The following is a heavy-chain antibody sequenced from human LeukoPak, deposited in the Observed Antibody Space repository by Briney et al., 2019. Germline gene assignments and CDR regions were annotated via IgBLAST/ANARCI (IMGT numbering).Heavy chain of an antibody. CDR3: ARVTIAAAGTVFYSFHYMDV. Sequence: GGSLRLSCAASGFTFSTNYMSWVRQAPGKGLEWGSVIYSDGSTYYSDSVKGRFTISRDNSKNTLYLQMNSLRAEDTAVYYCARVTIAAAGTVFYSFHYMDVWGKGTTVTVSS. CDR1: GFTFSTNY. D-gene: IGHD6-13*01. CDR2: IYSDGST. J-gene: IGHJ6*03. V-gene: IGHV3-66*01.